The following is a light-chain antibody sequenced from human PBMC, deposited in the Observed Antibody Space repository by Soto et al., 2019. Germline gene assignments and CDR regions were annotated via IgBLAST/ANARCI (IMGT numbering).Light chain of an antibody. CDR2: AAS. V-gene: IGKV1-27*01. Sequence: DIQITQYPSSLSSSLLDIVTITCRASQGIANYLAWYQQKPGKVPKLLIYAASTLQSGVPSRFSGSGSGTDFTLAISSLQPEDVATYYCQKYNSAPRTFGQGTKVDIK. J-gene: IGKJ1*01. CDR3: QKYNSAPRT. CDR1: QGIANY.